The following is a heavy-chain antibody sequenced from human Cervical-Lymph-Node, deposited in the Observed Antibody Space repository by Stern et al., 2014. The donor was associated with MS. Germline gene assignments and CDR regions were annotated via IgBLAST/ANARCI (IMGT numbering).Heavy chain of an antibody. J-gene: IGHJ4*02. Sequence: QVQLVQSGGGVVQPGRSLRLSCAASGFSFSRYAMHWVRQAPGKGLEWVAIILYDGSNPYYADSVTGRFTISRDNFKNTLYLQMNSLRAEDTAVYYCASAYSSSHYYFDYWGQGTLVTVAS. CDR1: GFSFSRYA. V-gene: IGHV3-33*01. D-gene: IGHD6-13*01. CDR2: ILYDGSNP. CDR3: ASAYSSSHYYFDY.